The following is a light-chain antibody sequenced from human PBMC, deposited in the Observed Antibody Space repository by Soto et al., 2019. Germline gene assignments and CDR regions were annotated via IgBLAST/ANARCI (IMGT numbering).Light chain of an antibody. CDR1: QTIRKS. CDR2: GAS. CDR3: QQFNNIPLT. Sequence: DIQMTQSPSSLSASVGDTISITCRSFQTIRKSLNWYQQRPGKAPKLLIFGASSLHNGVPPRFSGSGSGTDFTLTIRGLQPEDLATYYCQQFNNIPLTFGGGTKVDI. V-gene: IGKV1-33*01. J-gene: IGKJ4*01.